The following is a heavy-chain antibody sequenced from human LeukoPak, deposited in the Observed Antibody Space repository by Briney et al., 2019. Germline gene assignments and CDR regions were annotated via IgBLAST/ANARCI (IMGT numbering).Heavy chain of an antibody. CDR2: INPNSGVT. D-gene: IGHD3-10*01. CDR3: ARMIPQYFGSGSYDAFDI. V-gene: IGHV1-2*02. J-gene: IGHJ3*02. CDR1: GYTFTGYY. Sequence: ASVKVSCKASGYTFTGYYMHWVRQAPGQGLEWMGWINPNSGVTNYAQKFQGRVTMTRDTSITTAYMELSRLRSDDTAVYYCARMIPQYFGSGSYDAFDIRGQGTMVTVSS.